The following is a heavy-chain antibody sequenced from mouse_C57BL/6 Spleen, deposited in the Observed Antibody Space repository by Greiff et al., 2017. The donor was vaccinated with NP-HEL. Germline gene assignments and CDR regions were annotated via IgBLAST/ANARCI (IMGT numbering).Heavy chain of an antibody. V-gene: IGHV1-15*01. Sequence: QVQLKESGAELVRPGASVTLSCTASGYTFTDYEMHWVKQTPVHGLEWIGAIDPETGGTAYNQKFKGKAILTADKSSSTAYMERRSLTSEDSAVYYCLLRGFAYWGQGTLVTVSA. CDR3: LLRGFAY. CDR1: GYTFTDYE. CDR2: IDPETGGT. D-gene: IGHD1-1*01. J-gene: IGHJ3*01.